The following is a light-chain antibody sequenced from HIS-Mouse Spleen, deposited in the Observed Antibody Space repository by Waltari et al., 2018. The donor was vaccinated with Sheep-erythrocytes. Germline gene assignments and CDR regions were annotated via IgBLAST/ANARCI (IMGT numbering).Light chain of an antibody. Sequence: DIVMTQTPLSLSVTPGQPSSISCKSSQSLLHSDGKTYLYWYLQKPGQSPQILIYEVSNLFSGVPDRFGGSRSGTDFKLKISRVEAEDVGVYYCMQSIQLPPWTFDQGTKVEIK. CDR1: QSLLHSDGKTY. CDR2: EVS. V-gene: IGKV2D-29*02. J-gene: IGKJ1*01. CDR3: MQSIQLPPWT.